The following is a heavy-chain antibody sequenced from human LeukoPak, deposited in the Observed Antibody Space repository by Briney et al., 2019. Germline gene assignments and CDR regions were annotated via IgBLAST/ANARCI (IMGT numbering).Heavy chain of an antibody. D-gene: IGHD2-15*01. CDR1: GGTFSSYA. V-gene: IGHV1-69*05. J-gene: IGHJ4*02. CDR3: AREGYCSGGSCYFFDY. CDR2: IIPIFGTA. Sequence: GSSVKVSCKASGGTFSSYAISWVRQAPGQGLEWMGRIIPIFGTANYAQKFQGRATITTDESTSTAYMELSSLRSEDTAVYYCAREGYCSGGSCYFFDYWGQGTLVTVSS.